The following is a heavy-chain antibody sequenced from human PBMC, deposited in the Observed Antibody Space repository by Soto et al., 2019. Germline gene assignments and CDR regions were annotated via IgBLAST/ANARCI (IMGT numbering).Heavy chain of an antibody. CDR1: GFVFGDYA. Sequence: PGGSLRLSCSASGFVFGDYAVTWVRQAPGKGLEWVGVVRSETYGVSTEYAASVKGRFRISRDDSESIAYLQMTSLKTEDTAVYYCTRGRGTSGWYADYWGKGILVTVSS. CDR3: TRGRGTSGWYADY. J-gene: IGHJ4*02. V-gene: IGHV3-49*04. D-gene: IGHD6-13*01. CDR2: VRSETYGVST.